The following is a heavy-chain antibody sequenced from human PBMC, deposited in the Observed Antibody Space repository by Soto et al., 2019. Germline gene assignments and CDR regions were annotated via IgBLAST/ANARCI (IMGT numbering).Heavy chain of an antibody. D-gene: IGHD3-3*01. CDR2: IYSGGST. J-gene: IGHJ4*02. Sequence: PGGSLRLSCAASGFTVSSNYMSWVRQAPGKGLEWVSVIYSGGSTYYADSVKGRFTISRDNSKNTLYLQMNSLRAEDTAVYYCAKDLPLRNWSGYYSADPYWGQGTLVTVSS. CDR1: GFTVSSNY. V-gene: IGHV3-66*01. CDR3: AKDLPLRNWSGYYSADPY.